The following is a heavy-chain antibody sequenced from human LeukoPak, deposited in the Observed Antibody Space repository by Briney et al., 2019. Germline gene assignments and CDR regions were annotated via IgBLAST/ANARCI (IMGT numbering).Heavy chain of an antibody. D-gene: IGHD3-10*01. J-gene: IGHJ4*02. Sequence: ASVKVSCKASGGTFSSYAISWVRQAPGQGLEWMGGIIPIFGTANYAQKFQGRVTITADKSTSTAYMELSSLRSEDTAVYYCARGGEYYYGSGSPYYFDYWGQGTLVTVSS. CDR2: IIPIFGTA. CDR1: GGTFSSYA. V-gene: IGHV1-69*06. CDR3: ARGGEYYYGSGSPYYFDY.